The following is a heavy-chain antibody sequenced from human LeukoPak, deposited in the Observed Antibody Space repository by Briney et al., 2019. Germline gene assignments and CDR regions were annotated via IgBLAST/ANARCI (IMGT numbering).Heavy chain of an antibody. V-gene: IGHV4-39*07. CDR3: ASTTAHYYYYYMDV. J-gene: IGHJ6*03. CDR2: IYYSGST. Sequence: SETLSLTCTVSGDSISSSSYYWGWIRQPPGKGLEWIGSIYYSGSTYYNPSLKSRVTISVDTSKNQFSLKLSSVTAADTAVYYCASTTAHYYYYYMDVWGKGTTVTVSS. CDR1: GDSISSSSYY. D-gene: IGHD4-11*01.